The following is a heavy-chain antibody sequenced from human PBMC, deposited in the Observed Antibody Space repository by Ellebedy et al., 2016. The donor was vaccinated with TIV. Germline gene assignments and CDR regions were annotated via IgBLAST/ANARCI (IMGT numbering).Heavy chain of an antibody. CDR1: GFNFGAYS. CDR2: IAGRTSLI. J-gene: IGHJ5*02. Sequence: PGGSLRLSCAGSGFNFGAYSVNWVRQAPGKGLEWLAYIAGRTSLIYYADSVTGRFTISRDNAKNSAFLQMNSLRVEDTAMYYCVRWGDYEGWNLWGQGTLVTVSS. D-gene: IGHD4-17*01. CDR3: VRWGDYEGWNL. V-gene: IGHV3-48*04.